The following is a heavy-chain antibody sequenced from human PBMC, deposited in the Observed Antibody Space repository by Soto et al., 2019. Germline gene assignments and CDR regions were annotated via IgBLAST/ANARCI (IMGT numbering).Heavy chain of an antibody. CDR3: TSEYRTDLYYFDY. CDR1: GFTFSNAW. V-gene: IGHV3-15*01. D-gene: IGHD3-16*02. J-gene: IGHJ4*02. Sequence: EVQLVESGGGLVKPGGSLRLSCAASGFTFSNAWMSWVRQAPGKGLEWVGRIKSKTDGGTTDYAAPVKGRFTISRDYSKNTLYLQMNSLKTEDTAVYYCTSEYRTDLYYFDYWGQGTLVTVSS. CDR2: IKSKTDGGTT.